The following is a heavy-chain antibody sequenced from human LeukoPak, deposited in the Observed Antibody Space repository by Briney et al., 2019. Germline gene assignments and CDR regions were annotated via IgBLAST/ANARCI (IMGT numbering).Heavy chain of an antibody. V-gene: IGHV4-59*12. CDR2: IYYSGST. CDR1: GGSMSPYH. Sequence: SETLSLTCTVSGGSMSPYHWGWIRQPPGKGLEWTGYIYYSGSTNYNPSLNSRVTISVDTSKNQFSLKLSSVTAADTAVYYCARSIDSSGYSDYWGQGTLVTVSS. D-gene: IGHD3-22*01. CDR3: ARSIDSSGYSDY. J-gene: IGHJ4*02.